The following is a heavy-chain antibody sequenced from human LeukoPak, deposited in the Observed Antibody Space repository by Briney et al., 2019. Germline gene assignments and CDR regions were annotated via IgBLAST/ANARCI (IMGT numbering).Heavy chain of an antibody. CDR3: AKDYDILTGYYTDFDC. CDR2: ISTSGGST. J-gene: IGHJ4*02. V-gene: IGHV3-23*01. Sequence: GGSLRLSCAASGFTFSSYAMSWVRQAPGKGLEWVSGISTSGGSTHYADSVKGRFTLSRDNFQNTLYLQMNSLRAEDTPVYDCAKDYDILTGYYTDFDCWGQGTLVTVSS. D-gene: IGHD3-9*01. CDR1: GFTFSSYA.